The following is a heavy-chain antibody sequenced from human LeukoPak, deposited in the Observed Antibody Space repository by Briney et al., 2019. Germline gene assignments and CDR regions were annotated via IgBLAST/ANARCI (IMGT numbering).Heavy chain of an antibody. J-gene: IGHJ4*02. V-gene: IGHV1-69*13. D-gene: IGHD2-15*01. CDR3: ARDVPSGYCSGGSCQSLDY. CDR2: IIPIFGTA. CDR1: GGTFSSYA. Sequence: VASVKVSCKASGGTFSSYAISWVRQAPGQGLVWMGGIIPIFGTANYAQKFQGRVTITADESTSTAYMELSSLRSEDTAVYYCARDVPSGYCSGGSCQSLDYWGQGTLVTVSS.